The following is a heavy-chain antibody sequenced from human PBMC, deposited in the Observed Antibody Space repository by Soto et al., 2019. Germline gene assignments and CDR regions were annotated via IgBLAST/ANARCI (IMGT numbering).Heavy chain of an antibody. V-gene: IGHV1-69*13. D-gene: IGHD3-10*01. CDR2: IIPIFGTA. J-gene: IGHJ4*02. CDR3: ARDYYGSGSYYNPRPYYFDY. Sequence: ASVKVSCKASGGTFSSYAISWVRQAPGQGREWMGGIIPIFGTANYAQKFQGRVTITADESTSTAYMELSSLRSEDTAVYYCARDYYGSGSYYNPRPYYFDYWGQGTLVTVSS. CDR1: GGTFSSYA.